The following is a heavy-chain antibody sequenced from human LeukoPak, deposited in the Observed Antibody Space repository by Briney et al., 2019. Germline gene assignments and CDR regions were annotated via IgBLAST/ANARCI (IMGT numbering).Heavy chain of an antibody. V-gene: IGHV3-21*01. CDR1: GFTFSEHS. CDR3: ARGPEGSSLNWFDP. CDR2: ISSSGRYI. Sequence: GGSLRLSCAASGFTFSEHSINWVRQAPGKGLEWVSCISSSGRYIYYTDSVRGRFTISRDNANNSLYLQMNSLRVGDTAVYYCARGPEGSSLNWFDPWGQGTLVTVSS. D-gene: IGHD1-14*01. J-gene: IGHJ5*02.